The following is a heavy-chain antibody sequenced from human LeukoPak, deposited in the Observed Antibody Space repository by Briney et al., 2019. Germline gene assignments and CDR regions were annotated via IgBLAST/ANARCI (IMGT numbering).Heavy chain of an antibody. CDR1: GYTFTSYG. J-gene: IGHJ4*02. D-gene: IGHD4-17*01. Sequence: ASVKVSCKASGYTFTSYGISWVRQAPGQGLEWMGWMNPNSGNTGYAQKFQGRVTMTRNTSISTAYMELSSLRSEDTAVYYCARGGDYGDYLTDYWGQGTLVTVSS. CDR3: ARGGDYGDYLTDY. CDR2: MNPNSGNT. V-gene: IGHV1-8*02.